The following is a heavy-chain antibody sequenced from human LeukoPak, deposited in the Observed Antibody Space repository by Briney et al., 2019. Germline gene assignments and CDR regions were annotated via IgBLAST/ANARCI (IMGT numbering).Heavy chain of an antibody. Sequence: SQTLSLTCTVSGGSISSGDYYWSWIRQPPGKGLEWIGYIYYSGSTYYNPSLKSRVTISVDTSKNQFSLKLSSVTAADTAVYYCARIPQWELFTSYTDLFDYWGQGTLVTVSS. D-gene: IGHD1-26*01. CDR2: IYYSGST. CDR1: GGSISSGDYY. V-gene: IGHV4-30-4*01. J-gene: IGHJ4*02. CDR3: ARIPQWELFTSYTDLFDY.